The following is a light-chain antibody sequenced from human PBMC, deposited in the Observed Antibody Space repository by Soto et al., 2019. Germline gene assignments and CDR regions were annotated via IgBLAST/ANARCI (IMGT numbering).Light chain of an antibody. J-gene: IGLJ2*01. CDR1: SSDVGGNNY. CDR2: EVT. CDR3: SSYAGSNNVI. V-gene: IGLV2-8*01. Sequence: QSVLTQPPSASGSPGQSVAISCTGTSSDVGGNNYVSWYQQHPGKAPKLMVYEVTKRPSGVPDRFSGSKSGNTASLTVSGLPAEEEADYYCSSYAGSNNVIFGGGTKLTVL.